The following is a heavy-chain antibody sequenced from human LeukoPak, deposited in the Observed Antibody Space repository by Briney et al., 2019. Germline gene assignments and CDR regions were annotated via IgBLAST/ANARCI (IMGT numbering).Heavy chain of an antibody. CDR1: GFTFSSYW. D-gene: IGHD6-19*01. Sequence: GGSLRLSCAASGFTFSSYWMSWVRQAPGKGLEWVANIKQDGSEKYYVDSVKGRFTISRDNAKNSLYLKMNSLRAEDTAVYYCAREGGIAVASPFDYWAQGTLVTVS. J-gene: IGHJ4*02. V-gene: IGHV3-7*03. CDR3: AREGGIAVASPFDY. CDR2: IKQDGSEK.